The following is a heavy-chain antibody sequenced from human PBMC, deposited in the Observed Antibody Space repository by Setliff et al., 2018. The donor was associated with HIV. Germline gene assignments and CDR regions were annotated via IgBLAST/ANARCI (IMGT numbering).Heavy chain of an antibody. CDR2: IYYSGST. CDR3: ASTSSLGGSFDY. CDR1: GGSISSSSYY. Sequence: SETLSLTCTVSGGSISSSSYYWGWIRQPPGKGLEWIGSIYYSGSTYYNPSLKSRVTISVDTSKNQFSLKLSSVTAADTAVYYCASTSSLGGSFDYWGQGTLVTVSS. V-gene: IGHV4-39*01. D-gene: IGHD6-25*01. J-gene: IGHJ4*02.